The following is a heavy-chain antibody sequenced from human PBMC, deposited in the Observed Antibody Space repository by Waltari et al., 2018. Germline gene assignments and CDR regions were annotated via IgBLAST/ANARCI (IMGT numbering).Heavy chain of an antibody. J-gene: IGHJ3*01. CDR1: GGSFGTYA. Sequence: QVRLVQSGAEVRKPGSSVRVSCEASGGSFGTYANTWVRQAPGQGLEWMAGIIPIYGTPNYAKKFQGRVTIAADASTRTAYMDLSSLRSDDTAVYYCAKRIVGGPFDVWGQGTVVTVSS. CDR3: AKRIVGGPFDV. V-gene: IGHV1-69*13. CDR2: IIPIYGTP. D-gene: IGHD1-26*01.